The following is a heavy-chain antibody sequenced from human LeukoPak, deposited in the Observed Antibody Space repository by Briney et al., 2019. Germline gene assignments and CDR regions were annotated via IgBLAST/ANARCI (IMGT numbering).Heavy chain of an antibody. V-gene: IGHV3-30*03. CDR2: ISYDGSNK. CDR1: GFTFSSYG. D-gene: IGHD3-22*01. J-gene: IGHJ1*01. CDR3: ATYSSLNRREFQF. Sequence: PGGSLRLSCAASGFTFSSYGMRWVRQAPGKGLEWVAVISYDGSNKYYADSVKGRFTISRDNAKNSLYLQMNSLRAEDTAVYYCATYSSLNRREFQFWGQGTLLTVSS.